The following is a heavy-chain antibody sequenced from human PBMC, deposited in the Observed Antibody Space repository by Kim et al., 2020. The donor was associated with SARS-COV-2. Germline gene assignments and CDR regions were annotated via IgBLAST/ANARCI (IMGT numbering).Heavy chain of an antibody. CDR3: TRLGIAAAGNFDY. D-gene: IGHD6-13*01. Sequence: YAPSVEGRFTISRYDSKNTAYLQINSLKTEDTTVYYCTRLGIAAAGNFDYWGQGTLVTAS. J-gene: IGHJ4*02. V-gene: IGHV3-73*01.